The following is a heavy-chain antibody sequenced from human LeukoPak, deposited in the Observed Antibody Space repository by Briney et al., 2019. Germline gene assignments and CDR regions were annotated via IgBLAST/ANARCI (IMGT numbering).Heavy chain of an antibody. V-gene: IGHV1-2*02. J-gene: IGHJ4*02. CDR1: GYTFTVYY. D-gene: IGHD3/OR15-3a*01. CDR2: INPNSGGT. CDR3: ARVWPGTPRDY. Sequence: ASVTVSFTSSGYTFTVYYMHWVRQAPGQGLEWMGWINPNSGGTNYAQKFQGRVTMTRDTSISTAYMELSRLRSDDTAVYYCARVWPGTPRDYWGQGTLVTVSS.